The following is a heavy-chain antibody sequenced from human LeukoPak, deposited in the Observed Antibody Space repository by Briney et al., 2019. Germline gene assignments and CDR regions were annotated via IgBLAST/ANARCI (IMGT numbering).Heavy chain of an antibody. Sequence: GGSLRLSCSGSGITLMSYTIHWVRRAPGKGLEWVALVSYDGGSKYYADSVKGRITISRDNSKNTLHLQMNSLRTEDTAVYYCARVKGGIAAAGNYFDYWGQGTLVTVSS. CDR3: ARVKGGIAAAGNYFDY. D-gene: IGHD6-13*01. V-gene: IGHV3-30-3*01. J-gene: IGHJ4*02. CDR2: VSYDGGSK. CDR1: GITLMSYT.